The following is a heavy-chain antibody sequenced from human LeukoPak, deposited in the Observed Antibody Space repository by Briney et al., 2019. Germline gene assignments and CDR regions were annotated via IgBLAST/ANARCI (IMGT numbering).Heavy chain of an antibody. CDR3: ARSRFYFDY. CDR1: GFTFSSYS. CDR2: IKPDGSEK. J-gene: IGHJ4*02. Sequence: PGGSLRLSCAASGFTFSSYSMNWVRQAPGKGLEWVAKIKPDGSEKDHVDSVKGRFTISRDNAKNSLYLQLNSLRAEDTAVYYCARSRFYFDYWGQGTLVTVSS. V-gene: IGHV3-7*01.